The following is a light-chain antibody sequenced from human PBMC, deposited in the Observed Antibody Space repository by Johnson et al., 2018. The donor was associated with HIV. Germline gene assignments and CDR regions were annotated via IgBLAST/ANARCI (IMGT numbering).Light chain of an antibody. CDR3: GTWDSSLSAGV. V-gene: IGLV1-51*02. J-gene: IGLJ1*01. Sequence: QSVLTQPPSVSAAPGQKVTISCSGSSSNIGNNYVSWYQQLPGTAPKLLIYENNKRPSGIPDRLSGSKSGTSATLGITGLQTGDEADYYCGTWDSSLSAGVFGTGTKVTGL. CDR1: SSNIGNNY. CDR2: ENN.